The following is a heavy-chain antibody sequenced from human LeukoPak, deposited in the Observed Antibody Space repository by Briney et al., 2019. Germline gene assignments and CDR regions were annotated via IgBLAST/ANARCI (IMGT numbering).Heavy chain of an antibody. J-gene: IGHJ6*03. Sequence: GASVKVSCKASGYTFTSNGISWLRQAPGQGLEWMGWISAFNGNTNYAQKLQGRVTMTTDTSTSTAYMELRSLTSDDTAVYYCARGGSMTTFYYYYYMDIWGKGTTVTVSS. CDR2: ISAFNGNT. CDR3: ARGGSMTTFYYYYYMDI. V-gene: IGHV1-18*01. CDR1: GYTFTSNG. D-gene: IGHD4-11*01.